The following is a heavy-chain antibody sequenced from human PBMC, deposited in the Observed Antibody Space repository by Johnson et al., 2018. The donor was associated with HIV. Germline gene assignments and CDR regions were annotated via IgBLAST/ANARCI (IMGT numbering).Heavy chain of an antibody. Sequence: QVQLVESGGGVVQPGRSLRLSCATSGFTFSSFGMHWVRQAPGKGLEWVAVISYDGSNKYYADSVKGRFIISRDNSKNTLYLRMNSLRSEDTGVFYCAKTNLWGQGTMVTVSS. J-gene: IGHJ3*01. V-gene: IGHV3-30*18. CDR2: ISYDGSNK. D-gene: IGHD1-14*01. CDR1: GFTFSSFG. CDR3: AKTNL.